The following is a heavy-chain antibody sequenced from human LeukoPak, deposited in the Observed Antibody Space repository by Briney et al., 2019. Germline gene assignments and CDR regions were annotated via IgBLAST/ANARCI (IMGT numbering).Heavy chain of an antibody. Sequence: GGSLRLSCAASGFTFSSYEMNWVRQAPGKGLEWVSYISSSGSTIYYADSAKGRFTISRDNAKNSLYLQMNSLRAKDTAVYYCARDYPQALWFGQGAFDIWGQGTMVTVSS. CDR3: ARDYPQALWFGQGAFDI. D-gene: IGHD3-10*01. J-gene: IGHJ3*02. V-gene: IGHV3-48*03. CDR2: ISSSGSTI. CDR1: GFTFSSYE.